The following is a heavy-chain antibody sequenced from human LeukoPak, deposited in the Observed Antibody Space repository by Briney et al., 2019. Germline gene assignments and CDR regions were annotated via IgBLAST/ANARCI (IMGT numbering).Heavy chain of an antibody. V-gene: IGHV1-2*02. CDR3: ARSGSPIQLWTYFDY. D-gene: IGHD5-18*01. CDR2: INPNSGGT. Sequence: GASVKVSCKASGYTFTGYYMHWVRQAPGQGLGWMGWINPNSGGTNYAQKFQGRVTMTRDTSISTAYMELSRLRSDDTAVYYCARSGSPIQLWTYFDYWGQGTLVTVSS. J-gene: IGHJ4*02. CDR1: GYTFTGYY.